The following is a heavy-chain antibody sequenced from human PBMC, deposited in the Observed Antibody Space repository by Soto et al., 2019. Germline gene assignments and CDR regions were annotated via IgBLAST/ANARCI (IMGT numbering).Heavy chain of an antibody. J-gene: IGHJ5*02. D-gene: IGHD3-3*01. CDR3: TTDPQALTYYDFWSGPNNWFDP. V-gene: IGHV3-15*01. CDR1: GFTFNDAW. Sequence: GGSLSLSCAASGFTFNDAWMSWVRQAPGEGQGLRRGLELVGRIKSKTDGGTTDYAAPVKGRFTISRDDSKNTLYLQMNSLKTEDTAVYYCTTDPQALTYYDFWSGPNNWFDPWGQGTLVTVSS. CDR2: IKSKTDGGTT.